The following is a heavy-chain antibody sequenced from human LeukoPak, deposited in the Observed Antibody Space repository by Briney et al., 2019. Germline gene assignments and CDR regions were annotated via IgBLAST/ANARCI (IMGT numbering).Heavy chain of an antibody. CDR3: ASGSIPLPTYYGMDV. J-gene: IGHJ6*02. D-gene: IGHD2-2*03. V-gene: IGHV1-69*13. CDR2: IIPIFGTA. CDR1: GGTFINYA. Sequence: GASVKVSCKTYGGTFINYAINWVRQAPGQGLEWMGGIIPIFGTANYAQKFQGRVTITADESTSTAYMELSSLRSEDTAVYYCASGSIPLPTYYGMDVWGQGTTVTVSS.